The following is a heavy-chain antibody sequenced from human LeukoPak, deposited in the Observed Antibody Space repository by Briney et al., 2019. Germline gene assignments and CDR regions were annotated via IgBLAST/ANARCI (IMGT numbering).Heavy chain of an antibody. CDR2: INPNSGGT. D-gene: IGHD3-3*01. J-gene: IGHJ4*02. CDR1: GYTFTGYY. CDR3: ARIPVESYDFWSGLPFEGDDTLDY. V-gene: IGHV1-2*06. Sequence: ASVKVSCKASGYTFTGYYMHWVRQAPGQGLEWMGRINPNSGGTNYAQKFQGRVTMTRDTSISIAYMELSRLRSDDTAVYYCARIPVESYDFWSGLPFEGDDTLDYWGQGTLVTVSS.